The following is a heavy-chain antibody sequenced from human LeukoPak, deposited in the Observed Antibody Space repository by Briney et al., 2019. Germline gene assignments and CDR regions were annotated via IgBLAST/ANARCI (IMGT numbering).Heavy chain of an antibody. Sequence: ASVKVSCKASGYTFTGYYMHWVRQAPGQGLEWMGWMNPNSGNTGYAQKFQGRVTMTRNTSISTAYMELSSLRSEDTAVYYCARPIAGALGGWGQGTLVTVSS. V-gene: IGHV1-8*02. D-gene: IGHD1-26*01. CDR3: ARPIAGALGG. J-gene: IGHJ4*02. CDR2: MNPNSGNT. CDR1: GYTFTGYY.